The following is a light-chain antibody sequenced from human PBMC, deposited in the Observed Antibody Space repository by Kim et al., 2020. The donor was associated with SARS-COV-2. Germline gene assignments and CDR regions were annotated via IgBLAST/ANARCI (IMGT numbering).Light chain of an antibody. J-gene: IGKJ4*01. CDR1: QSVGSF. Sequence: DIQMTQSPSSLSASVGDRVTIVCRASQSVGSFLSWYQQKPGEAPRLLIYASPSLQRGVPSRFSGRGSATDFTLTISSLQPDDYATYYCQQGYSAPPTFGGGTKVDIK. CDR2: ASP. V-gene: IGKV1-39*01. CDR3: QQGYSAPPT.